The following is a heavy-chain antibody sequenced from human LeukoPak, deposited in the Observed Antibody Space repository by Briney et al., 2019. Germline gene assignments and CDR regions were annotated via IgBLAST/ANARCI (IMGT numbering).Heavy chain of an antibody. J-gene: IGHJ4*02. CDR3: ARVHHIVVVPSALDY. CDR1: GFTYSSYS. D-gene: IGHD2-2*01. CDR2: ISSSSSYI. Sequence: GGSLRLSCAASGFTYSSYSMNWVRQAPGKGLEWVSSISSSSSYIYYADSVKGRFTISRDNAKNSLYLQMNSLRAEDTAVYYCARVHHIVVVPSALDYWGQGTLVTVSS. V-gene: IGHV3-21*01.